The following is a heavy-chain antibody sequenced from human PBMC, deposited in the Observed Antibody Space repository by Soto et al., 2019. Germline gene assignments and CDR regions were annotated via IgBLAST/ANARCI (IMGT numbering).Heavy chain of an antibody. CDR3: AKDRWLRDFDY. D-gene: IGHD5-12*01. V-gene: IGHV3-23*01. J-gene: IGHJ4*02. CDR2: VSGSGGST. Sequence: EVQLLESGGGLVQPGGPLRLSCAASGFTFSSYVMSWVRQAPGKGLEWVSAVSGSGGSTYYADSVKGRFTISRDNSKNTLYLQVNSLRAEDTAVYYCAKDRWLRDFDYWGQGTLVTVSS. CDR1: GFTFSSYV.